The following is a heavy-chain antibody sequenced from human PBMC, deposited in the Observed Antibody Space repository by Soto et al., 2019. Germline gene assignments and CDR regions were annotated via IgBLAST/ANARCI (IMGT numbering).Heavy chain of an antibody. J-gene: IGHJ4*02. CDR3: ASGSGSNFDY. CDR1: GFTFSSYG. V-gene: IGHV3-33*01. Sequence: QVQLVESGGGVVQPGRSLRLSCAASGFTFSSYGMHWVRQAPGKGLEWVAVIWYDGSNKYYADSVKGRFTISRDNSKNTLYLQMISLRAEDTAVYYCASGSGSNFDYWGQGTLVTVSS. D-gene: IGHD1-26*01. CDR2: IWYDGSNK.